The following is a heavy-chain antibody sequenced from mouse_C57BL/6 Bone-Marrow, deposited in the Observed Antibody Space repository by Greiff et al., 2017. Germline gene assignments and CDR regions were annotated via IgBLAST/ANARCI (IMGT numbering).Heavy chain of an antibody. Sequence: QVQLQQPGAELVMPGASVKLSCKASGYTFTSYWMHWVQQRPGQGLEWIGEIDPSDSYTNSNQKFKGKSTLTVDNSSSTAYMQLNSLTSEDSAVYYCASGYYGNYVFYYAMDYWGQGTSVTVSS. CDR3: ASGYYGNYVFYYAMDY. V-gene: IGHV1-69*01. D-gene: IGHD2-1*01. CDR2: IDPSDSYT. CDR1: GYTFTSYW. J-gene: IGHJ4*01.